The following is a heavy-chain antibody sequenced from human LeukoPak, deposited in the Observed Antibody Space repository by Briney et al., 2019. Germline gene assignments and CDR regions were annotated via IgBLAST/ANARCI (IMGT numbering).Heavy chain of an antibody. Sequence: QAGGSLRLSCAASGFTFSSYWMQWVRQDPGKGLVWVSRLSPDGSSTTSADSVKGRLIISRDNSKNTVDLQMNSLRAEDTAVYYCARDGEYGGMDVWGQGTTVTVSS. CDR3: ARDGEYGGMDV. CDR2: LSPDGSST. J-gene: IGHJ6*02. V-gene: IGHV3-74*01. D-gene: IGHD2/OR15-2a*01. CDR1: GFTFSSYW.